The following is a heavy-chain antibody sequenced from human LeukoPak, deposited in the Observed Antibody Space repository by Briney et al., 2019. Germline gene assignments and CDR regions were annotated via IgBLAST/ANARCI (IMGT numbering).Heavy chain of an antibody. Sequence: ASVKVSCKASGGTFSSYAISWVRQAPGQGLEWMGRIIPILGIANYAQKFQGRVTITADKSTSTAYMELSSLRSEDTAVYYCARDLGVLRFLEGFDYYGMDVWGQGTTVTVSS. J-gene: IGHJ6*02. CDR2: IIPILGIA. CDR1: GGTFSSYA. CDR3: ARDLGVLRFLEGFDYYGMDV. V-gene: IGHV1-69*04. D-gene: IGHD3-3*01.